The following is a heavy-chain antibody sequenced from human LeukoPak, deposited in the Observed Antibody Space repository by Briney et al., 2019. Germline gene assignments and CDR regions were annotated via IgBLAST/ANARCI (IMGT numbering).Heavy chain of an antibody. V-gene: IGHV3-7*01. Sequence: GGSLRLSCAASGFSFNSDWMDWVRQAPGKGLEWVANIKHDESEKNYLDSVEGRFTISRDNAQNSLYLQMNGLRVEDTAVYYCTRRLDDWGQGTLVTVSS. CDR1: GFSFNSDW. CDR2: IKHDESEK. J-gene: IGHJ4*02. D-gene: IGHD2-2*03. CDR3: TRRLDD.